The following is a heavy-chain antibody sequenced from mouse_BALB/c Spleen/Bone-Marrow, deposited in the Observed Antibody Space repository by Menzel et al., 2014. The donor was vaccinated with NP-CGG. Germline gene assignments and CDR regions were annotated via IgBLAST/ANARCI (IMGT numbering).Heavy chain of an antibody. J-gene: IGHJ4*01. CDR2: IWSGGSA. CDR3: ARKAYYYAMDY. CDR1: GFSLTSYC. V-gene: IGHV2-4*02. Sequence: VKLQESGPGLVQPSQSLSITCTVSGFSLTSYCVHWVRQPPGKGLEWLGVIWSGGSADYNAAFISRLSISKDNSKSQVFFKMNSLQADDTAMYYCARKAYYYAMDYWGQGTSVTVSS.